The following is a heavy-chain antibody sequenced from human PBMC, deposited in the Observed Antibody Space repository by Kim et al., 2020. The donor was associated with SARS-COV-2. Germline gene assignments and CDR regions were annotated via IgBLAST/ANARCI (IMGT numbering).Heavy chain of an antibody. V-gene: IGHV3-23*01. CDR2: ISGSGPSI. CDR1: EFIFKTYT. Sequence: GGSLRLSCVGSEFIFKTYTMSWVRQAPGKGLEWVIGISGSGPSIYYADSVKGRFTISRDRSKNTLHLQMNSLRVEDTAFYYCVRGPWNDPHTFDIWGQGTMVTVSS. CDR3: VRGPWNDPHTFDI. J-gene: IGHJ3*02. D-gene: IGHD1-1*01.